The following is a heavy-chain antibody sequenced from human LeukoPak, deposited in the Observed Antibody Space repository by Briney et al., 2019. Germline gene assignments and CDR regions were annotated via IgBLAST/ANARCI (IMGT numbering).Heavy chain of an antibody. CDR3: TTVWFGELSY. CDR1: GGSISSGGYS. Sequence: LSLTCAVSGGSISSGGYSWSWVRQAPGKGLEWVSAISGSGGSTYYADSVKGRFTISRDNSKNTLYLQMNSLKTEDTAVYYCTTVWFGELSYWGQGTLVTVSS. J-gene: IGHJ4*02. CDR2: ISGSGGST. D-gene: IGHD3-10*01. V-gene: IGHV3-23*01.